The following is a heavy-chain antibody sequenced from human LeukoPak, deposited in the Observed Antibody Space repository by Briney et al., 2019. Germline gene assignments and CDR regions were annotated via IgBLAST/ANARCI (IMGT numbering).Heavy chain of an antibody. D-gene: IGHD1-26*01. V-gene: IGHV3-23*01. CDR3: AKSRWETYAVRAFDI. Sequence: GGSLRLSCAASGFIFNNYAMTWVRQAPGKGLEWVSAISGGGSTYYADSVKGRFTISRDNPKNALYLQMNSLRAEDTAVYYCAKSRWETYAVRAFDIWGQGTMVTVSS. CDR1: GFIFNNYA. J-gene: IGHJ3*02. CDR2: ISGGGST.